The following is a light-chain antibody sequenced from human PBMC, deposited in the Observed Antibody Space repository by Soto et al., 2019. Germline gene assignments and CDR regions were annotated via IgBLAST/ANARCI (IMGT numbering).Light chain of an antibody. CDR1: SSDVGGYNF. V-gene: IGLV2-11*01. CDR2: DVT. CDR3: CSYAGSYTWV. Sequence: QSVLTQPRSVSGSPGQSVTISCTGTSSDVGGYNFVSWYQQHPGKAPKLMIYDVTKRPSGVPDRFSGSKSGITASLTISGLQAKDEADYYCCSYAGSYTWVFGGGTKLTVL. J-gene: IGLJ3*02.